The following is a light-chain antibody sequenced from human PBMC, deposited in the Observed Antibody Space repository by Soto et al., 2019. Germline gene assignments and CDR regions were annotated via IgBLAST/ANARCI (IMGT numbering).Light chain of an antibody. J-gene: IGKJ4*01. CDR3: QQHNNWPLT. V-gene: IGKV3-15*01. Sequence: EVVMTQSPATLSLSPGERATLSCRASQSVGGDLDWYQQKPGQAPRLLIYDASTRITGIPARFSGSGSGTEFTLTISSLQSEDFAIYYCQQHNNWPLTFGGGTTLEIK. CDR2: DAS. CDR1: QSVGGD.